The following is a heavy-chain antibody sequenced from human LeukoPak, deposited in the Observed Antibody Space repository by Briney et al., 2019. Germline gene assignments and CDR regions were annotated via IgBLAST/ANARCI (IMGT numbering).Heavy chain of an antibody. V-gene: IGHV3-21*01. CDR1: GFTFSSYS. Sequence: GGSLRLSCAASGFTFSSYSMNWVRQAPGKGLEWVSSISSSSSYIYYADSVKGRFTISRDNAKNSLYLQMNSLRAEDTAVYYCVREQVDILTTSDAFDIWGQGTMVTVSS. J-gene: IGHJ3*02. D-gene: IGHD3-9*01. CDR3: VREQVDILTTSDAFDI. CDR2: ISSSSSYI.